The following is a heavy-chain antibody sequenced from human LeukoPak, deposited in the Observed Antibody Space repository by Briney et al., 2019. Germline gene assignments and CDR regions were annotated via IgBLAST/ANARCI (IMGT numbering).Heavy chain of an antibody. V-gene: IGHV3-7*03. J-gene: IGHJ5*02. Sequence: GGSLRLSCAASGFTFSSYWMSWVRQAPGKGLEWVANIKQDGSEKYYVDSVKGRFTISRDNAKNSLYLQMNSLRAEDTAVYYCARVPHIVVVPAAKGYWFDPWGQGTLVTVSS. D-gene: IGHD2-2*01. CDR3: ARVPHIVVVPAAKGYWFDP. CDR1: GFTFSSYW. CDR2: IKQDGSEK.